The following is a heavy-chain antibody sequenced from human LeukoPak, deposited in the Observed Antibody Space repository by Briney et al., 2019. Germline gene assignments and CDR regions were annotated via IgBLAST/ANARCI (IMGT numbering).Heavy chain of an antibody. CDR3: AREVGAGEVMNWFDP. CDR1: GYTFTGYY. Sequence: GASVKVSCKASGYTFTGYYMHWVRQAPGQGLEWMGWINPNSGGTNYAQKLQGRVTMTRDTSISTAYMELSRLRSDDTAVYYCAREVGAGEVMNWFDPWGQGTLVTVSS. D-gene: IGHD4-17*01. J-gene: IGHJ5*02. CDR2: INPNSGGT. V-gene: IGHV1-2*02.